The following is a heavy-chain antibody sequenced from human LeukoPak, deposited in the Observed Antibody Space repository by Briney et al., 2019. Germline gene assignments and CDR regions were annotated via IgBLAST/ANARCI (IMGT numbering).Heavy chain of an antibody. CDR1: GFTFRSFW. Sequence: GGSLRLSCAASGFTFRSFWMSWVRQAPGKGLEWVANINEDGSEKNYVDSVKGRFTISRDNAKNSLYLQMSSLRAEDTAVYYCARDKEYDFWSGYHYYYMDVWGKGTTVTVSS. CDR3: ARDKEYDFWSGYHYYYMDV. J-gene: IGHJ6*03. CDR2: INEDGSEK. V-gene: IGHV3-7*01. D-gene: IGHD3-3*01.